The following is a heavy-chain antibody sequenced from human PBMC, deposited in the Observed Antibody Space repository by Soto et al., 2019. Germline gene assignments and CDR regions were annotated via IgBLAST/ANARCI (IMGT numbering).Heavy chain of an antibody. J-gene: IGHJ3*01. CDR1: AGSFSGYY. D-gene: IGHD3-10*01. CDR3: ARVWGGAGDF. CDR2: INHSGST. V-gene: IGHV4-34*01. Sequence: PSETVAVHCALYAGSFSGYYWGWIRQPPGKGLEWIGEINHSGSTNYNPSLKSRVTISVDTSKNQFFLKLCSVTAADTAVYYCARVWGGAGDFSGQGTRVT.